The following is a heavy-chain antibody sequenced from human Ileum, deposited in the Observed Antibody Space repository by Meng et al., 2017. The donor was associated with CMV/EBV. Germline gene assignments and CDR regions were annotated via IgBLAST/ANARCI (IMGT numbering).Heavy chain of an antibody. CDR1: GFPFSSFS. CDR3: VREPGRGYSNFDRSFDF. V-gene: IGHV3-23*01. J-gene: IGHJ4*02. CDR2: ISASGGTT. Sequence: GESLKISCAASGFPFSSFSMGWVRQAPGKGLEWGATISASGGTTYSADSMKGRFTLSRDNSKNFLYVEMNSLRVEDTALYYCVREPGRGYSNFDRSFDFWGQGTTVTVSS. D-gene: IGHD5-12*01.